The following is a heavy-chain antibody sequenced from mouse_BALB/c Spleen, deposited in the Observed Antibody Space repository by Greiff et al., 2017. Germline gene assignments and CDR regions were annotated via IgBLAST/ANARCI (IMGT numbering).Heavy chain of an antibody. CDR2: INPSSGYT. J-gene: IGHJ1*01. CDR1: GYTFTSYT. Sequence: VQLQQSGAELARPGASVKMSCKASGYTFTSYTMHWVKQRPGQGLEWIGYINPSSGYTNYNQKFKDKATLTADKSSSTAYMQLSSLTSEDSAVYYCARDLTTGYWYFDVWGAGTTVTVSS. D-gene: IGHD1-1*01. CDR3: ARDLTTGYWYFDV. V-gene: IGHV1-4*01.